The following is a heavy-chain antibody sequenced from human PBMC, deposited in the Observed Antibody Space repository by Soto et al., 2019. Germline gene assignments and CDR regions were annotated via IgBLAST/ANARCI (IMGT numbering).Heavy chain of an antibody. J-gene: IGHJ6*02. D-gene: IGHD3-10*01. CDR1: GGSFSGYY. CDR2: INHSGST. CDR3: ARIRSGSYGYYYYYYGMDV. Sequence: TLSLTCAVYGGSFSGYYWSWIRQPPGKGLEWIGEINHSGSTNYNPSLKSRVTISVDTSKNQFSLKLSSVTAADTAVYYCARIRSGSYGYYYYYYGMDVWGQGTTVTVSS. V-gene: IGHV4-34*01.